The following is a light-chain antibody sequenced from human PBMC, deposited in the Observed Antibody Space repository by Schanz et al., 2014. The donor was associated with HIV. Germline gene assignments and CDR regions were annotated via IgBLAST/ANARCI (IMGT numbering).Light chain of an antibody. J-gene: IGLJ2*01. V-gene: IGLV2-14*03. CDR2: DVN. CDR3: CSFTSSNTLL. Sequence: QSALTQPASVSGSPGQSITIYCSGTSRDVGGHNYLSWYQQYPGKVPKLIIYDVNNRPSGISDRFSASKSGNTASLTISGLQAEDEADYYCCSFTSSNTLLFGGGTKVTVL. CDR1: SRDVGGHNY.